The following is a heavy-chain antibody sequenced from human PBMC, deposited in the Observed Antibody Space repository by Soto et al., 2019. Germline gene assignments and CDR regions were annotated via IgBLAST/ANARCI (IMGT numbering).Heavy chain of an antibody. V-gene: IGHV4-34*01. CDR1: GGSFSGYY. CDR3: ARGLVTMVRGVIITGYSYYMDV. D-gene: IGHD3-10*01. CDR2: INHSGST. J-gene: IGHJ6*03. Sequence: SETLSLTCAVYGGSFSGYYWSWIRQPPGKGLEWIGEINHSGSTNYNPSLKSRVTISVDTSKNQFSLKLSSVTAADTAVYYCARGLVTMVRGVIITGYSYYMDVWGKGTTVTVSS.